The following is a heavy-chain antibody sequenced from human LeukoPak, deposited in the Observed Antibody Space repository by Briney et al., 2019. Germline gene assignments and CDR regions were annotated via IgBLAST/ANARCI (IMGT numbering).Heavy chain of an antibody. D-gene: IGHD5-24*01. Sequence: SETLSLTCSVSGGTINSDYGNWIRQPPGNGLEWIGYIYHSGSTNYNPSLKSRDTISIDKSKKQFSLKLISVTAADTAIYYCARVGGMTTINNAAFDIWGQGTMVTVSS. CDR2: IYHSGST. CDR1: GGTINSDY. CDR3: ARVGGMTTINNAAFDI. J-gene: IGHJ3*02. V-gene: IGHV4-59*01.